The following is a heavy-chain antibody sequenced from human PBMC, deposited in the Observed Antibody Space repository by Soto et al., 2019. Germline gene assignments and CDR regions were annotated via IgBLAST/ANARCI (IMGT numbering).Heavy chain of an antibody. CDR3: ARDRDDSSGYYPAFYYGMDV. CDR1: GYSISSGYY. D-gene: IGHD3-22*01. V-gene: IGHV4-38-2*02. J-gene: IGHJ6*02. Sequence: SETLSLTCAVSGYSISSGYYWGWIRQPPGKGLEWIGSIYHSGSTYYNPSLKSRVTISVDTSKNQFSLKLSSVTAADTAVYYCARDRDDSSGYYPAFYYGMDVWGQGTTVTVYS. CDR2: IYHSGST.